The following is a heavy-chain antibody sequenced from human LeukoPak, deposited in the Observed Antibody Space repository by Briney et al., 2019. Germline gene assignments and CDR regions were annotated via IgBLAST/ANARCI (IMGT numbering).Heavy chain of an antibody. V-gene: IGHV3-23*01. J-gene: IGHJ4*02. CDR2: ISGSGDRT. D-gene: IGHD3-10*01. CDR1: GFSFRSCG. CDR3: ATKDAAGTYDPGNYYTPGYFAD. Sequence: GGSLRLSCAASGFSFRSCGMAWVRRAPGKGLEWVSGISGSGDRTFYADSVRGRLTISRDNSKNTLYLQMNSLRAEDTAVYYCATKDAAGTYDPGNYYTPGYFADWGQGILVTVSS.